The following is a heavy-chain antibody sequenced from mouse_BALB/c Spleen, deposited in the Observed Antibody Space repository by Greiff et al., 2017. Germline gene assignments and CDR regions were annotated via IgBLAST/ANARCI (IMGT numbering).Heavy chain of an antibody. J-gene: IGHJ2*01. CDR2: INPSTGYT. V-gene: IGHV1-7*01. CDR1: GYTFTSYW. CDR3: ARSGFYFDY. Sequence: VQRVESGAELAKPGASVKMSCKASGYTFTSYWMHWVKQRPGQGLEWIGYINPSTGYTEYNQKFKDKATLTADKSSSTAYMQLSSLTSEDSAVYYCARSGFYFDYWGQGTTLTVSS.